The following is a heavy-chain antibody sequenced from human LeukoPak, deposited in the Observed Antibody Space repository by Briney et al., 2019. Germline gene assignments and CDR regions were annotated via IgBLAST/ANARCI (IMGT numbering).Heavy chain of an antibody. Sequence: GGSLRLSCAASGFTFSSYWMNWARQAPGKGLEWVASINHNGNVNYYVDSVKGRFTISRDNAKNSLYLQMSNLRAEDTAFYFCARGGGLDVWGQGATVTVSS. V-gene: IGHV3-7*03. D-gene: IGHD3-16*01. CDR3: ARGGGLDV. CDR1: GFTFSSYW. CDR2: INHNGNVN. J-gene: IGHJ6*02.